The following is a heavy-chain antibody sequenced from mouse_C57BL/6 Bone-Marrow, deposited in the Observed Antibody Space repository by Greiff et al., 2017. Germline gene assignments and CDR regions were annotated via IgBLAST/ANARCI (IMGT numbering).Heavy chain of an antibody. Sequence: EVKVVESGGDLVKPGGSLKLSCAASGFTFSSYGMSWVRQTPDKRLEWVATISSGGSYTYYPDSVKGRFTISRDNAKNTLYLQMSSLKSEDTAMYYCARRFYDCYYDYFDYWGQGTTLTVSS. J-gene: IGHJ2*01. D-gene: IGHD2-3*01. CDR2: ISSGGSYT. V-gene: IGHV5-6*02. CDR3: ARRFYDCYYDYFDY. CDR1: GFTFSSYG.